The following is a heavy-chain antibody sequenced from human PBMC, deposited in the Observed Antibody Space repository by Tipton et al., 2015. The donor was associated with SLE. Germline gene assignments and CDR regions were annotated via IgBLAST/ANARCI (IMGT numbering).Heavy chain of an antibody. V-gene: IGHV4-39*07. J-gene: IGHJ4*02. D-gene: IGHD5-12*01. Sequence: TLSLTCTVSGGSIRSSRHFWGWIRQPPGKGLEWIGVLYYSGKTFYNPSLKSRVTISVDTSSNRLSLQLSSLTAADTALYYCARLISAYDCNFDYWGQGTLVTVS. CDR2: LYYSGKT. CDR1: GGSIRSSRHF. CDR3: ARLISAYDCNFDY.